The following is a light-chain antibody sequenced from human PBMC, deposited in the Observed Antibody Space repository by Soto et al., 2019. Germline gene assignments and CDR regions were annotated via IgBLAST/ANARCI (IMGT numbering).Light chain of an antibody. Sequence: EIVLTQSPATRSLSPGERATLSCRASQSVSSNLAWYQQKPGQAPRLLIYGASTRATGVPARFSGSGSGTEFTLTISSLQSEDFAVYYCQQYNNLPRTFGQGTRVDIK. CDR3: QQYNNLPRT. J-gene: IGKJ5*01. V-gene: IGKV3-15*01. CDR2: GAS. CDR1: QSVSSN.